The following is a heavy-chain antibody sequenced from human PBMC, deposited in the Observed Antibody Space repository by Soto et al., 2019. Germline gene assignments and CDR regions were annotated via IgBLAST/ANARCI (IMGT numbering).Heavy chain of an antibody. V-gene: IGHV4-59*02. CDR2: IYYIGAY. D-gene: IGHD1-7*01. CDR1: GASVSSYY. J-gene: IGHJ5*02. CDR3: ARTPETRDWLDP. Sequence: SETLSLTCSVSGASVSSYYWSWVRQPPGKGLEWIGYIYYIGAYNYNPSLKSRVTISVDTSKNQFSLKLTSVTAADTTVYYCARTPETRDWLDPWGQGTLVTVSS.